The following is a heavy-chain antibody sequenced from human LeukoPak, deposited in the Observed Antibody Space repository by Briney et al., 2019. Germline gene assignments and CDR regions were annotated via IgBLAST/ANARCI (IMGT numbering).Heavy chain of an antibody. Sequence: GGSLRLSCTASGFTCSSYAMNWVRQAPGKGLEGVSGIGAGGTFTYYADCVQRRFTIFRDNSRNTLYLQMNSLRADDTAVYYCAKDLAYTTYGYYFDYWAQGTLVTVSS. CDR1: GFTCSSYA. D-gene: IGHD4-11*01. V-gene: IGHV3-23*01. CDR3: AKDLAYTTYGYYFDY. J-gene: IGHJ4*02. CDR2: IGAGGTFT.